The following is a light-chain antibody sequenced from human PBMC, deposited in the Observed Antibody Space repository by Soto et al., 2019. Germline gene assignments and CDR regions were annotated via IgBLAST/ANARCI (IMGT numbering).Light chain of an antibody. CDR1: QNIRSN. V-gene: IGKV3-15*01. Sequence: EIVMTQSPATLSVSPGERATLSCRASQNIRSNLAWYQQKPGQTPRLLIYDTSTRATGVPARFIGSASGTEFTLTITSLQSEDFAIYYCQHYVTWPLAFGGGTRVENK. CDR2: DTS. CDR3: QHYVTWPLA. J-gene: IGKJ4*01.